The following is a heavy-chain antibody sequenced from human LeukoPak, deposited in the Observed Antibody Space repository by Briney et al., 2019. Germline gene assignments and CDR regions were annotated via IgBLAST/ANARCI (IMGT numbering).Heavy chain of an antibody. CDR3: ARGPAVAGTALDY. V-gene: IGHV3-21*01. J-gene: IGHJ4*02. D-gene: IGHD6-19*01. CDR2: ISSSSSYI. CDR1: GFTFSSYS. Sequence: GGSLRLSCAASGFTFSSYSMNWVRQAPGKGLEWVSSISSSSSYIYYADSVKGRFTISRDNAKNSLYLQMNSLRAEDTAVYYCARGPAVAGTALDYWGQGALVTVSS.